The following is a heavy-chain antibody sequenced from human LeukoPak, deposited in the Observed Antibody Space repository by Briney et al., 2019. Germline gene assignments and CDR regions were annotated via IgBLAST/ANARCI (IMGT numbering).Heavy chain of an antibody. CDR3: ARQTGSGLFILP. Sequence: SETLSLTCTVPGGSISSYYWSWIRQPPGKGLEWIGSIYYSGNTYYNASLKSQVSISIDTSKNQFSLRLTSVTAADTAVYYCARQTGSGLFILPGGRGTLVTVSS. D-gene: IGHD3/OR15-3a*01. CDR1: GGSISSYY. V-gene: IGHV4-39*01. J-gene: IGHJ4*02. CDR2: IYYSGNT.